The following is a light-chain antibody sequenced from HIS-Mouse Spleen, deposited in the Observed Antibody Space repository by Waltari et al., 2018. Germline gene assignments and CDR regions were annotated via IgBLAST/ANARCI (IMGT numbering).Light chain of an antibody. V-gene: IGLV3-21*02. Sequence: SYALTQPPSVSVAPGQTARITCGGNNIGSKSVHWYQQKPGQAPVLVVYDDSDRPSGIPGRFSGSNSGNTATLTISRVEAGDEADYYCQVWDSSSDPVVFGGGTKLTVL. CDR2: DDS. J-gene: IGLJ2*01. CDR3: QVWDSSSDPVV. CDR1: NIGSKS.